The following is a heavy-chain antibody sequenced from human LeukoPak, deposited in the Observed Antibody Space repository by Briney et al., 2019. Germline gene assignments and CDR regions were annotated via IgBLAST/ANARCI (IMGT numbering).Heavy chain of an antibody. J-gene: IGHJ6*03. Sequence: KSSETLSLTCTVSGGSISNYFWSWIRQPPGKGLECIGYIYYSDSTNYNPSLKSRVTVSVDTSKNQFSLKLSSVTAAGTAVYYCARFPGSAEYRHYYYMDVWGKGTTVTVSS. CDR3: ARFPGSAEYRHYYYMDV. D-gene: IGHD2-15*01. CDR1: GGSISNYF. CDR2: IYYSDST. V-gene: IGHV4-59*01.